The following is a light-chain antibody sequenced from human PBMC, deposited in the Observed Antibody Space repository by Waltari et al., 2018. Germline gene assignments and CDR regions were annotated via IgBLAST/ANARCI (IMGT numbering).Light chain of an antibody. J-gene: IGLJ3*02. CDR3: CSYGGSSWV. CDR1: SSDVGGYNY. Sequence: QSALTQPRSVSGSPGQSVTISCTGTSSDVGGYNYVSWYQHRPGKAPKLIIYDVTKWPSGVPDRFSGSKSGNTASLTISGLLGEDEADYYCCSYGGSSWVFGGGTKLTVL. V-gene: IGLV2-11*01. CDR2: DVT.